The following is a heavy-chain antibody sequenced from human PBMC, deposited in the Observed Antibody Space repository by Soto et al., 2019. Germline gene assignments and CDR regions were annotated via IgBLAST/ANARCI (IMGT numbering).Heavy chain of an antibody. J-gene: IGHJ6*02. CDR2: INHSGST. CDR1: GGSVSGYY. CDR3: ASLLTYRSSGSGSYYYYYGMDV. Sequence: PSETLSLTSAVYGGSVSGYYWSWIRQPPGKGLEWIGEINHSGSTNYNPSLKSRVTISVDTYKNQFSLKLSSVTAADTAVYYCASLLTYRSSGSGSYYYYYGMDVWGQGTTVTVSS. V-gene: IGHV4-34*01. D-gene: IGHD6-6*01.